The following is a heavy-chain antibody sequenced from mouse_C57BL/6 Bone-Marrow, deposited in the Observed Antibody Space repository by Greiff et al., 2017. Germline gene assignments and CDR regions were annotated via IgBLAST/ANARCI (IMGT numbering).Heavy chain of an antibody. CDR1: GYSITSGYY. CDR3: ARGGNDGYPFAY. V-gene: IGHV3-6*01. J-gene: IGHJ3*01. CDR2: ISYDGSN. Sequence: EVKLQESGPGLVKPSQSLSLTCSVTGYSITSGYYWNWIRQFPGNKLEWMGYISYDGSNNYNPSLKNRISITRDTYKNQFFLKLNSVTTEDTATYYCARGGNDGYPFAYWGQGTLVTVSA. D-gene: IGHD2-3*01.